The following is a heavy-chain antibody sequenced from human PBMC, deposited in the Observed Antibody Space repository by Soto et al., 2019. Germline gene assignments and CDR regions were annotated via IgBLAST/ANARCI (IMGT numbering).Heavy chain of an antibody. D-gene: IGHD3-16*01. CDR3: GKDLSRGGLES. CDR2: IFWVGGGT. CDR1: GSTIDDYA. V-gene: IGHV3-9*01. Sequence: EVQVVESGGGLVQPGGSLTLSCVVSGSTIDDYAMHWVRQVPGKGLEWVSGIFWVGGGTGYADSVKGRFTMSRDRAKNSLSLQMNSLRIEDTAVYYCGKDLSRGGLESWGQGTRVTVSS. J-gene: IGHJ4*02.